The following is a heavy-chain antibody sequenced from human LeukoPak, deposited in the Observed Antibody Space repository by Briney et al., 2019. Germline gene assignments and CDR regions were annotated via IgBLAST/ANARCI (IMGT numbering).Heavy chain of an antibody. CDR3: ARDLLGWELHYFDY. D-gene: IGHD1-26*01. V-gene: IGHV3-48*04. J-gene: IGHJ4*02. CDR1: GFTFSSYW. Sequence: GGSLRLSCAASGFTFSSYWMSWVRQAPGKGLEWVSHISSSGSTTYYADSVKGRFTISRDNAENSLYLQMNSLRAEDTAVYYCARDLLGWELHYFDYWGQGTLVTVSS. CDR2: ISSSGSTT.